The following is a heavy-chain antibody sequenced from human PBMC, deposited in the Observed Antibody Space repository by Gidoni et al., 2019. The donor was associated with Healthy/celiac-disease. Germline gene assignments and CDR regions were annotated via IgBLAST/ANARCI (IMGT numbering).Heavy chain of an antibody. Sequence: QVQLQESGPGLVKPSATLSLTCTVSGCSISCCYWSWIRQPPGKGLEWIGYIYYSGSTNYNPSLKSRVTISVDTSKNQFSLKLSSVTAADTAVYYCARDQGAHDYGDHYYYMDVWGKGTTVTVSS. CDR1: GCSISCCY. CDR2: IYYSGST. CDR3: ARDQGAHDYGDHYYYMDV. D-gene: IGHD4-17*01. V-gene: IGHV4-59*01. J-gene: IGHJ6*03.